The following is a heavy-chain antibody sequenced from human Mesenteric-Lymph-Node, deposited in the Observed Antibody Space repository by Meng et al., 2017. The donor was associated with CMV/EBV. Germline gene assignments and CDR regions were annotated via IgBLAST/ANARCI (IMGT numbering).Heavy chain of an antibody. D-gene: IGHD2-2*01. V-gene: IGHV4-4*02. CDR3: ARRCSSTSCYRAFDI. CDR1: GGSISSSNW. J-gene: IGHJ3*02. Sequence: SGGSISSSNWWSWVRQPPGKGLEWIGEIYHSGSTNYNPSLKSRVTISVDKSKNQFPLKLSSVTAADTAVYYCARRCSSTSCYRAFDIWGQGTMVTVSS. CDR2: IYHSGST.